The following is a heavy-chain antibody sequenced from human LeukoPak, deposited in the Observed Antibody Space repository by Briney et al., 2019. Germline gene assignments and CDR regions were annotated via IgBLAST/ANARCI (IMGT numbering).Heavy chain of an antibody. J-gene: IGHJ3*02. V-gene: IGHV3-53*01. D-gene: IGHD3-10*01. CDR3: ARGGAFDM. CDR1: GFTVSTNY. CDR2: IHSDGST. Sequence: GGSLRLSCGGSGFTVSTNYMSWVRQAPGRGLEWVSVIHSDGSTHYADSVKGRFTTSRDNSKNTVYLQMNSLRTEDTAMYYCARGGAFDMWGQGTMVTVSS.